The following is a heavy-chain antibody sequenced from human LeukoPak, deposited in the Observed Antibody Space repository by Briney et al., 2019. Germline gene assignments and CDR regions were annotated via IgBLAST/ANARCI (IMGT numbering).Heavy chain of an antibody. D-gene: IGHD2-15*01. J-gene: IGHJ4*02. CDR2: IYYSRNT. CDR3: ARVSGGLFDY. CDR1: GGSVSSGDSY. V-gene: IGHV4-31*03. Sequence: SETLSLTCSVSGGSVSSGDSYWSWIRQHPGKGLEWIGYIYYSRNTYHNPPLKSRASISVDTSKNEFSLKLSSVTAADTAVYYCARVSGGLFDYWGQGILVTVSS.